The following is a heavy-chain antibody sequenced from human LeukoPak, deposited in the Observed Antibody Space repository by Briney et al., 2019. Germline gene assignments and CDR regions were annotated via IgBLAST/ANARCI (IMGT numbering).Heavy chain of an antibody. V-gene: IGHV3-21*04. CDR1: GFTLSSYS. CDR2: ISSSSTHI. D-gene: IGHD5-18*01. J-gene: IGHJ4*02. Sequence: GGSLRLSCAASGFTLSSYSMNWVRQAPGKGLEWVSYISSSSTHIYYADSVKGRFTISRDNSRNTVDLQLTSLRAEDTATYYCTKEDRQLVCAYWGQGTLVTVSS. CDR3: TKEDRQLVCAY.